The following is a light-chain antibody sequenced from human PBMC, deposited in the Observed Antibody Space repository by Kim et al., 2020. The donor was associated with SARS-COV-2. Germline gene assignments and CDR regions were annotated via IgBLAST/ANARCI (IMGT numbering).Light chain of an antibody. V-gene: IGLV3-19*01. Sequence: ALGKTVKITCKGDSLRSYYASWYQQKPGQAPILVIYGRNNRPSGIPDRFSGSSSVNTASLTITGAQAEDEADYYCNSRDSTGKRWVFGTGTKVTVL. J-gene: IGLJ1*01. CDR2: GRN. CDR3: NSRDSTGKRWV. CDR1: SLRSYY.